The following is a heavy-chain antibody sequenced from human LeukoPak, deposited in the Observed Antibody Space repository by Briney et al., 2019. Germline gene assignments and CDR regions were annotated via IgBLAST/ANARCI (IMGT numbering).Heavy chain of an antibody. CDR2: IRYDGSNK. Sequence: VGSLRPSCAASGFTFSSYGMHWVRQAPGKGLEWVAFIRYDGSNKYYADSVKGRFTISRDNSKNTLYLQMNSLRAEDTAVYYCAKDLGRTYYFDYWGQGTLVTVSS. V-gene: IGHV3-30*02. J-gene: IGHJ4*02. D-gene: IGHD1-14*01. CDR1: GFTFSSYG. CDR3: AKDLGRTYYFDY.